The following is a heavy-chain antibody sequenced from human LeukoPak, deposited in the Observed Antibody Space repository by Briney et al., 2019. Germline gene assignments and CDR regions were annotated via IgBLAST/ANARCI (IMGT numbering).Heavy chain of an antibody. J-gene: IGHJ4*02. CDR1: GFTFGNYW. CDR2: INGDGSST. CDR3: ARDLYNWDDYTIDY. Sequence: GGSLRLSCAASGFTFGNYWMHWVRQAPGKGLVWVSRINGDGSSTSYADSVKGRLTISRDNAKNTLYLQMNSLRAEDTAVYYCARDLYNWDDYTIDYWGQGTLVTVSS. V-gene: IGHV3-74*01. D-gene: IGHD4-11*01.